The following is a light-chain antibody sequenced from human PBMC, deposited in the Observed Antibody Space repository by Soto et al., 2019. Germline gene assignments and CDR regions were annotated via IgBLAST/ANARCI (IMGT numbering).Light chain of an antibody. Sequence: QSVLTQPASVSGSPGQSIAISCTGTSSDVGYYNYVSWYQQHPGKAPNVMIYDVNNRPSGVPDRFSGSKSGNTASLTISGLHAEDEADYYCSSYTSSSTYVFGTGTKVTVL. CDR3: SSYTSSSTYV. V-gene: IGLV2-14*01. CDR2: DVN. CDR1: SSDVGYYNY. J-gene: IGLJ1*01.